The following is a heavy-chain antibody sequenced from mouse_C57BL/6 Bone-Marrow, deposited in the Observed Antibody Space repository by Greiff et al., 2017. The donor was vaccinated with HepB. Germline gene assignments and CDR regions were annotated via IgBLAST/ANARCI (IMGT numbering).Heavy chain of an antibody. V-gene: IGHV1-63*01. Sequence: VQGVESGAELVRPGTSVKMSCKASGYTFTNYWIGWAKQRPGHGLEWIGDIYPGGGDTNYNEKFKGKATLTADKSSSTAYMQFSSLTSEDSAIYYCARWGLRRGGYFDYWGQGTTLTVSS. CDR3: ARWGLRRGGYFDY. CDR2: IYPGGGDT. D-gene: IGHD2-4*01. J-gene: IGHJ2*01. CDR1: GYTFTNYW.